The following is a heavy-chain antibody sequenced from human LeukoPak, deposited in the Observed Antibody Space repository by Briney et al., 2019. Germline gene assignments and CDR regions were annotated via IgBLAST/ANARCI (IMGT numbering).Heavy chain of an antibody. V-gene: IGHV3-74*01. CDR2: ISSDGSNT. D-gene: IGHD6-19*01. J-gene: IGHJ4*02. Sequence: QAGGSLRLSCAASGFAYSTYWLHRVRQAPGKRPVRVPRISSDGSNTIYADSVKGRFTISRDNAKNTLYLQMNSLRAEDAAVYYCVRDKISGWFVDQWGQGTLVTVSS. CDR3: VRDKISGWFVDQ. CDR1: GFAYSTYW.